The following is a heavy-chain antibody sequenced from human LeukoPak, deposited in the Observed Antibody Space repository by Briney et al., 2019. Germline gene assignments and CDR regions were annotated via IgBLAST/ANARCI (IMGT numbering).Heavy chain of an antibody. CDR2: IIPILGIA. J-gene: IGHJ4*02. CDR1: GGTFSSYA. CDR3: ARDVMATIGRYFDY. Sequence: ASVKVSCKASGGTFSSYAISWVRQAPGQGLEWMGRIIPILGIANYAQKFQGRVTITADKSTSTAYMELSSLRSEDTAVYYCARDVMATIGRYFDYWGQGTLVTVSP. V-gene: IGHV1-69*04. D-gene: IGHD5-24*01.